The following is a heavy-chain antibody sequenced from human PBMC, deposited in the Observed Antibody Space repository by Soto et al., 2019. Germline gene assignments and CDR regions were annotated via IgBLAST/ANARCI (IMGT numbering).Heavy chain of an antibody. CDR2: IHSDGSST. V-gene: IGHV3-74*01. Sequence: EVQLVESGGGLVRPGGSLRLSCAASGFTFSYYWMHWVRQAPGKGLVWVSRIHSDGSSTTYADFVEGPFIISGDHARNTVDLQMNSVRVEDTGVYYCARGDRGAFDLWGQGTVVTVSS. CDR1: GFTFSYYW. D-gene: IGHD1-26*01. J-gene: IGHJ3*01. CDR3: ARGDRGAFDL.